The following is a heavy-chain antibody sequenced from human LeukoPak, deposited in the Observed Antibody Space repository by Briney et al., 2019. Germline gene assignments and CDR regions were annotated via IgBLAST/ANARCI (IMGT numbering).Heavy chain of an antibody. V-gene: IGHV3-48*03. CDR1: GFTFSSYE. CDR3: ARSSYFDY. D-gene: IGHD1-26*01. CDR2: ISRSGSVI. Sequence: PGGSLRLSCAASGFTFSSYEMNWVRQAREKGLEWVSHISRSGSVIYYADSVKGRFTISRDNAKNSLYLQMNSLRAEDTAVYYCARSSYFDYWGQGTLVAVSS. J-gene: IGHJ4*02.